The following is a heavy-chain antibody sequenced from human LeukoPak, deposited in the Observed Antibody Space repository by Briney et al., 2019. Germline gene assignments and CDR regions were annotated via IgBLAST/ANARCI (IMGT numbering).Heavy chain of an antibody. CDR3: ARASYSSGWTPFDY. D-gene: IGHD6-19*01. CDR2: ISSNGGST. J-gene: IGHJ4*02. CDR1: VFTFSSYA. V-gene: IGHV3-64*01. Sequence: PGGSLRLSCAASVFTFSSYAMHWVRQAPGKGLEYVSAISSNGGSTYYANSVKGRFTISRDNSKNTLYLQMGSLRAEDMAVYYCARASYSSGWTPFDYWGQGTLVTVSS.